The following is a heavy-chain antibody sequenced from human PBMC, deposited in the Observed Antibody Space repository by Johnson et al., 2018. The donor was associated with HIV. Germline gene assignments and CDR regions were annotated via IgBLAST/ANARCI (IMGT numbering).Heavy chain of an antibody. CDR2: IKQDGSEK. D-gene: IGHD3-10*01. J-gene: IGHJ3*01. Sequence: EVQLVESGGGLIQPGGSLRLSCAASGFTFSSYWMSWVRQAPGKGLEWVANIKQDGSEKYYVDSVKGRFTISRDNAKNSLYLQMNSLRAEDTAVYYCAREQVTLWFRASGAAFNVWGQGTMVTVSS. V-gene: IGHV3-7*01. CDR1: GFTFSSYW. CDR3: AREQVTLWFRASGAAFNV.